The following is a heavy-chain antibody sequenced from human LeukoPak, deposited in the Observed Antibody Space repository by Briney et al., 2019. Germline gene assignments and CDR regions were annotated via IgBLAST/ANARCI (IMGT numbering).Heavy chain of an antibody. CDR3: AGGIGYATSPADH. V-gene: IGHV4-59*01. CDR2: IHDTRGT. J-gene: IGHJ5*02. D-gene: IGHD6-13*01. CDR1: GGSMKNYY. Sequence: SETLSLTCTVSGGSMKNYYWSWIRQPPGKGLEWIGYIHDTRGTNYNPYLKSRVTMSLDTSKNHFSLSLNSVTAVDTAVYFCAGGIGYATSPADHLGQGTLVIVSS.